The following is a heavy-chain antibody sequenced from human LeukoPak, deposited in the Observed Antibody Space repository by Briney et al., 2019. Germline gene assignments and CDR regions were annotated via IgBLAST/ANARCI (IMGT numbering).Heavy chain of an antibody. D-gene: IGHD5-24*01. Sequence: GGSLRLSCAASGFTFSSYGMHWVRQAPGKGLEHVSAIGGSTYYANSVKGRFTISRDNSKNTLYLQMDSLRAEDTAVYYCARQAMGWLQFMDYWGQGTLVTVSS. CDR2: IGGST. J-gene: IGHJ4*02. V-gene: IGHV3-64*01. CDR3: ARQAMGWLQFMDY. CDR1: GFTFSSYG.